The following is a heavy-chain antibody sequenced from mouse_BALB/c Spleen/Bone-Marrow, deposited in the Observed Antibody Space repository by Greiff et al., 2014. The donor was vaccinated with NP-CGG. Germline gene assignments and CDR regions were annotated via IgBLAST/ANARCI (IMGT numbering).Heavy chain of an antibody. CDR3: ARSGERYGAMDY. V-gene: IGHV5-4*02. CDR1: GFTFSDYY. Sequence: EVQLVESGGGLVKPGGSLKLSCAASGFTFSDYYMYWVRQTPEKRLEWVATISDGGGYTYYPDSVWERFTISRDNAKNNLYLQMSSLKSEDTAMYYCARSGERYGAMDYWGQGTSVNVFS. J-gene: IGHJ4*01. D-gene: IGHD2-10*02. CDR2: ISDGGGYT.